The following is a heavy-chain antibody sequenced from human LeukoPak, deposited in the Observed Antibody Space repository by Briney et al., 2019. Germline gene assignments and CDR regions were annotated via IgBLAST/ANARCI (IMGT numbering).Heavy chain of an antibody. Sequence: GGSLRLSCAASGFTFSDYSVNWVRQTPGKGLEWVSSIDSTSSYIYYADSVKGRFTISRDNAKNSLYLQMSSLRAEDTAVYYCAEGSETWGYWGQGTLVTVSS. CDR2: IDSTSSYI. CDR3: AEGSETWGY. J-gene: IGHJ4*02. V-gene: IGHV3-21*01. D-gene: IGHD3-10*01. CDR1: GFTFSDYS.